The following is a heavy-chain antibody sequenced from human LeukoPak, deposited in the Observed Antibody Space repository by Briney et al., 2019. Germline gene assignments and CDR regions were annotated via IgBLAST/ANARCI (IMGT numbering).Heavy chain of an antibody. J-gene: IGHJ3*01. Sequence: GGSLRLSCAASGFTFSSYTMNWVSQAPGKGLEWVSYITSSSSSIYYADSAKGRFTISRDNAKKSLYLQMNSLRAEDTAVYYCARRVVNAFDVWGQGTTVTVSS. CDR2: ITSSSSSI. CDR3: ARRVVNAFDV. CDR1: GFTFSSYT. D-gene: IGHD3-3*01. V-gene: IGHV3-48*01.